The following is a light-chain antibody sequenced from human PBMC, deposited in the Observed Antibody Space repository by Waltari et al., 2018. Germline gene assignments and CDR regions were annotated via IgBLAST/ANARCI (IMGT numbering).Light chain of an antibody. V-gene: IGKV3-20*01. CDR1: QSIGKY. Sequence: EIVLTQSPGTLSLSPGERATPSCRASQSIGKYLVWYQQKPGQAPRLLMYAASTRATGIPDRFSGSGSGTDFSLTISRLEPEDFAVYYCQKYDRLPATFGQGTKVEIK. CDR3: QKYDRLPAT. J-gene: IGKJ1*01. CDR2: AAS.